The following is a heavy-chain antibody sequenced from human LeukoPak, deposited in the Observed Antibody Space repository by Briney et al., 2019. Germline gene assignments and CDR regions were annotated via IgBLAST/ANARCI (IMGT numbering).Heavy chain of an antibody. CDR2: ISSSSSFI. D-gene: IGHD3-22*01. J-gene: IGHJ4*02. V-gene: IGHV3-21*01. CDR1: GFTFTTYA. Sequence: GGSLRLSCAAFGFTFTTYAMNWVRQAPGKGLEWVSSISSSSSFIYYADSVKGRFTISRDNAKNSLYLQMNSLRAEDTAVYYCARGTGGYYYDYWGQGTLVTVSS. CDR3: ARGTGGYYYDY.